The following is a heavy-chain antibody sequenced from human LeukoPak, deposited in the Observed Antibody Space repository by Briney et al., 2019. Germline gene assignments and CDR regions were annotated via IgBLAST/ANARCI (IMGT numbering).Heavy chain of an antibody. CDR3: ARRYGDLDY. V-gene: IGHV4-34*01. Sequence: SETLSLTCAVYGGSFSGYYWSWIRQPPGKGLEWIGEINHSGSTNHNPSLKSRVTISVDTSKNQFSLKLSSVTAADTAVYYCARRYGDLDYWGQGTLVTVSS. D-gene: IGHD4-17*01. CDR2: INHSGST. CDR1: GGSFSGYY. J-gene: IGHJ4*02.